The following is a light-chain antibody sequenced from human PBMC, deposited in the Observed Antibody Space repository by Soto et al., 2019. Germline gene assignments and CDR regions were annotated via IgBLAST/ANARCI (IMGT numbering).Light chain of an antibody. CDR3: QQYDTSPQT. CDR1: QSIRSW. V-gene: IGKV1-5*01. J-gene: IGKJ1*01. Sequence: DIQMTQSPSILSASVGDRVTITCRASQSIRSWLAWYQQKPGKAPKLLIYDAYSLESGVPSRFSGRRSGTEFTLTINRLEPEDFAVYYCQQYDTSPQTFGQGTKVDIK. CDR2: DAY.